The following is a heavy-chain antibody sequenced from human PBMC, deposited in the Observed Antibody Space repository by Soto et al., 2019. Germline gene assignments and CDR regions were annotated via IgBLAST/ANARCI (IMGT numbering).Heavy chain of an antibody. CDR2: ISYDGSNK. J-gene: IGHJ5*02. D-gene: IGHD3-22*01. CDR1: GFTFSSYG. Sequence: QVQLVESGGGVVQPGRSLRLSCAASGFTFSSYGMHWVRQAPGKGLEWVAVISYDGSNKYYADSVKGRFTISRDNSKNTLYLQMNSLRAEDTAVYYCAKDYFASEKYDSSDLWGQGTLVTVSS. V-gene: IGHV3-30*18. CDR3: AKDYFASEKYDSSDL.